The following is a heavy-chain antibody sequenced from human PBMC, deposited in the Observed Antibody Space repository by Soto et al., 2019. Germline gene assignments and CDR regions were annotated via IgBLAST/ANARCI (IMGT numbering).Heavy chain of an antibody. Sequence: GASVKVSCKASGDTFTSYGISWVRQAPGQGLEWMGWISAYNGNTNYAQKLQGRVTMTTDTSTSTAYMELRSLRSDDTAVYYCARDGRKILTGYYSYYYYGMDVWGQGTTVTVSS. V-gene: IGHV1-18*01. D-gene: IGHD3-9*01. CDR3: ARDGRKILTGYYSYYYYGMDV. CDR2: ISAYNGNT. CDR1: GDTFTSYG. J-gene: IGHJ6*02.